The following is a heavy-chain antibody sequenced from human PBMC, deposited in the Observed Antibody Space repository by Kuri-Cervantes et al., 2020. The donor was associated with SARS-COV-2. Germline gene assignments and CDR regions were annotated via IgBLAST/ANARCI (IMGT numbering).Heavy chain of an antibody. V-gene: IGHV3-74*01. CDR1: GFTFSSYW. CDR3: ARTSIWVVAATLFLAYYYYYGMDV. Sequence: GESLKISCAASGFTFSSYWMHWVRQAPGKGLVWVSRINSDGSTTSYADSVKGRFTISRDNAKNTLYLQMNSLRAEDTAVYYCARTSIWVVAATLFLAYYYYYGMDVWGQGTTVTVSS. J-gene: IGHJ6*02. CDR2: INSDGSTT. D-gene: IGHD2-15*01.